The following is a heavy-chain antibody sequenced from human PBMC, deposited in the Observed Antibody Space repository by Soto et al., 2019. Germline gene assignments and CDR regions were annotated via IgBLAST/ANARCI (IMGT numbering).Heavy chain of an antibody. CDR2: VYYSGST. V-gene: IGHV4-59*01. CDR1: GGSISTYY. J-gene: IGHJ6*02. CDR3: ARGGRSAYYYYYGMDV. Sequence: SETLSLTCTVSGGSISTYYWSWVRQPPGKGLEWIGYVYYSGSTNYNPSLKSRVTISVDTSKNQFSLKLTSVTAADTAMYYCARGGRSAYYYYYGMDVWGQGTTVTVSS.